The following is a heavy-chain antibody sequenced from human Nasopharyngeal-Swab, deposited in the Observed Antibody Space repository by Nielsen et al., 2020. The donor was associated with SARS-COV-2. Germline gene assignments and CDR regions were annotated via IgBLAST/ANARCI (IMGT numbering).Heavy chain of an antibody. V-gene: IGHV5-10-1*01. CDR1: GYSFTSSW. Sequence: GGSLRLSCKGSGYSFTSSWISWVRQMPGKGLEWMGMIDPSDSFTEYSPSFQGHVTISADKSINTAYLQWSSLRASDTAMYYCARLSLWYSYNHYYMDVWGKGTMVTVSS. CDR2: IDPSDSFT. D-gene: IGHD6-13*01. J-gene: IGHJ6*03. CDR3: ARLSLWYSYNHYYMDV.